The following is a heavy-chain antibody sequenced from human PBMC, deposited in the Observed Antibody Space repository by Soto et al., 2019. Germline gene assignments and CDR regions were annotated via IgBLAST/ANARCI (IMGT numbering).Heavy chain of an antibody. J-gene: IGHJ3*02. Sequence: ASVKVSCKASGYTFTGYYMHWVRQAPGQGLEWMGWINPNSGGTNYAQKFQGWVTMTRDTSISTAYMELSRLRSDDTAVYYCARDARNSDCSSTSCYAGNAFDIWGQGTMVTVSS. CDR3: ARDARNSDCSSTSCYAGNAFDI. D-gene: IGHD2-2*01. V-gene: IGHV1-2*04. CDR1: GYTFTGYY. CDR2: INPNSGGT.